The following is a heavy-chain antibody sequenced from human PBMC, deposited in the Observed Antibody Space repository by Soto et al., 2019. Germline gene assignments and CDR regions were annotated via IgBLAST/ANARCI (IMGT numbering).Heavy chain of an antibody. CDR2: IIPIFDTV. CDR3: ARDPVRSSNRWRVRPVADCDYYRMDG. CDR1: GGTFSSDG. J-gene: IGHJ6*02. V-gene: IGHV1-69*06. D-gene: IGHD2-2*01. Sequence: QVQLVQSGAEVKKPGSSVKVSCKASGGTFSSDGISWVRQAPGQGLEWMGGIIPIFDTVKYAQKFQGRVTITADNSTSTAYMEVSSLRSDDTAVYYCARDPVRSSNRWRVRPVADCDYYRMDGWGQGTTVTV.